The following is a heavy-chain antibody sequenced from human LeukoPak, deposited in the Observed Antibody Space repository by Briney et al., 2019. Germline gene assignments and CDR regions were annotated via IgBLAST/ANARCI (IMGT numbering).Heavy chain of an antibody. Sequence: GGSLRLSCAASGFMFDDYTMHWVRQAPGKGLEWVSLISWDGGITYYADSVKGRFTISRDNNKNSLHLQATSLRTEDAALYYCAILASAGFDYWGKGTLVTVSS. D-gene: IGHD6-13*01. CDR1: GFMFDDYT. CDR2: ISWDGGIT. J-gene: IGHJ4*02. V-gene: IGHV3-43*01. CDR3: AILASAGFDY.